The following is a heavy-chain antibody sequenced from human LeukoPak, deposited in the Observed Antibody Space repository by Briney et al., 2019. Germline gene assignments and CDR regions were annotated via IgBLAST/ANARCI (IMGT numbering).Heavy chain of an antibody. Sequence: SETLSLTCTVSGGSISSYYWSWIRQPPGKGLEWIGYIYYSGSTNYNPSLKSGVTISVDTSKNQFSLKLSSVIAADTAVYYCARGVSYYDSSGYYNEYFQHWGQGTLVTVSS. V-gene: IGHV4-59*08. CDR3: ARGVSYYDSSGYYNEYFQH. CDR1: GGSISSYY. CDR2: IYYSGST. J-gene: IGHJ1*01. D-gene: IGHD3-22*01.